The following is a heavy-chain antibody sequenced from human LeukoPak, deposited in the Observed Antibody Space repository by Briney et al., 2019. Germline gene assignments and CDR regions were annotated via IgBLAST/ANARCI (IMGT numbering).Heavy chain of an antibody. J-gene: IGHJ4*02. D-gene: IGHD2-2*02. CDR3: ARYRRDNTYFLDY. CDR2: IYDTGDA. Sequence: PSETLSLTCAVSGDSINGHYWSWIRQPPGERLERIGYIYDTGDANYNPSLRSRVTISVDTSNNQFSLTLRSVTAADTAVYFCARYRRDNTYFLDYWGQGTLVTVFS. CDR1: GDSINGHY. V-gene: IGHV4-59*11.